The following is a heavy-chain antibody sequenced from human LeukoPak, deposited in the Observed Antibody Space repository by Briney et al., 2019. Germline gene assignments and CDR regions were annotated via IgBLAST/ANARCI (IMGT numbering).Heavy chain of an antibody. CDR1: GGTFSSFA. Sequence: ASVKVSCKASGGTFSSFAISWVRQAPGQGLEWMGGIIPIFGTANYAQKFQGRVTITADESTSTAYMELSSLRSEDTAVYYCARLPRHSGYVGGGYWGQGTLVTVSS. CDR2: IIPIFGTA. V-gene: IGHV1-69*13. D-gene: IGHD5-12*01. J-gene: IGHJ4*02. CDR3: ARLPRHSGYVGGGY.